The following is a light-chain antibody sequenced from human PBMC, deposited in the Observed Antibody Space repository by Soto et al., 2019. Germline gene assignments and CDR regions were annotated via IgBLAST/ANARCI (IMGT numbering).Light chain of an antibody. CDR3: SSYAGSSNYV. CDR2: EVT. Sequence: QSVLTQPPSASGSPGQSVTISCTGTNSDVGAFNFVSWYQQHPGKAPKLMIYEVTKRPSGVPDRFSGSKSGNTASLTVSGLQAEDEADYYCSSYAGSSNYVFGTGTKLTVL. J-gene: IGLJ1*01. CDR1: NSDVGAFNF. V-gene: IGLV2-8*01.